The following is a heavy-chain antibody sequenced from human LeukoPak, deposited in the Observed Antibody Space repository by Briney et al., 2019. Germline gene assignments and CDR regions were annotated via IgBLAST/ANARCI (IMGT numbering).Heavy chain of an antibody. V-gene: IGHV3-64*01. CDR3: ARGFVYTGLDY. D-gene: IGHD5/OR15-5a*01. CDR2: ISSNGGST. Sequence: GGSLRLSCAASGFTFSSYAMHWVRQAPGQGLEYVSAISSNGGSTYYANSVKGRFTISRDNSKNTLYLQMNSLRAEDTAVYYCARGFVYTGLDYWGQGTLVTVSS. J-gene: IGHJ4*02. CDR1: GFTFSSYA.